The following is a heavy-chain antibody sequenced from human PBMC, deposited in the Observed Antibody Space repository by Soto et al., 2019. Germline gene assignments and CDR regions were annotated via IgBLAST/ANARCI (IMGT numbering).Heavy chain of an antibody. D-gene: IGHD6-19*01. V-gene: IGHV1-2*04. CDR3: ARWLVLLEYYGMDV. J-gene: IGHJ6*02. CDR2: INPKSGGT. CDR1: GYSFTDYH. Sequence: GASVKVSCKASGYSFTDYHIHWVRQAPGQGLEWLGRINPKSGGTSTAQKFQGWVTMTTDTSISTASMELTRLTSDDTAVYYCARWLVLLEYYGMDVWGQGTTVTV.